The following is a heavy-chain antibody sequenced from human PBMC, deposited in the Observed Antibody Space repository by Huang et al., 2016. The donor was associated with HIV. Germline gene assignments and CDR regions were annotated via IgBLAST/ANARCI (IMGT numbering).Heavy chain of an antibody. CDR1: GFNFNNYA. J-gene: IGHJ4*02. CDR2: RNPKSGNT. V-gene: IGHV1-8*03. D-gene: IGHD3-22*01. Sequence: QVQLVQSGAEVKKPGASVKVSCKASGFNFNNYAFNWVRQASGQGREWMGRRNPKSGNTGYAQKVQGRVTITRNTSITTAYMELRSLRSEDTAVYYCARARGFLYDSTGYYSRYYFDSWGQGTLVTISS. CDR3: ARARGFLYDSTGYYSRYYFDS.